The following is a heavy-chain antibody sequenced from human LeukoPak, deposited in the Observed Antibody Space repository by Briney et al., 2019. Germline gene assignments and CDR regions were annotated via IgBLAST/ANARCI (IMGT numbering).Heavy chain of an antibody. D-gene: IGHD1-26*01. J-gene: IGHJ5*02. CDR3: ARGTVAGYSGSYNNWFDP. CDR2: ISYGGTT. Sequence: SETLSLTCTVSGGSISSYYWSWIRQPPGKGLEWIGYISYGGTTNYTPSFKSRVTISVDTSKNQFSLKLSSVTAADTAVYYCARGTVAGYSGSYNNWFDPWGQGTLVTVSS. CDR1: GGSISSYY. V-gene: IGHV4-59*01.